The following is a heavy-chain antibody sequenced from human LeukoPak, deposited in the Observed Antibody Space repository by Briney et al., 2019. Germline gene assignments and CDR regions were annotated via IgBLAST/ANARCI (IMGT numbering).Heavy chain of an antibody. V-gene: IGHV3-7*01. J-gene: IGHJ4*02. D-gene: IGHD5-18*01. CDR3: ARGGYTYDI. Sequence: GGSLRLSCAASGFTFSSYAMSWVRQAPGKGLEWVANIKQDGSEKNYVDSVKGRFTISRGNAKNSLYLQMNSLRGEDTAVYYCARGGYTYDIWGQGTLVTVSS. CDR2: IKQDGSEK. CDR1: GFTFSSYA.